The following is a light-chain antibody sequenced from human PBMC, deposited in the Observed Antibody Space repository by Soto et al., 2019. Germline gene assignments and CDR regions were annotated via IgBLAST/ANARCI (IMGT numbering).Light chain of an antibody. CDR2: DAS. Sequence: EIVLTQSPATLSLSPGERATLSCRASQSVSSYLAWYQQKHGQAPRLLLYDASNRATGIPARFSGSGSGTDFTLTISSLEPEDFAVYYCQQRSNWRYTFGQGTKLEIK. CDR1: QSVSSY. CDR3: QQRSNWRYT. J-gene: IGKJ2*01. V-gene: IGKV3-11*01.